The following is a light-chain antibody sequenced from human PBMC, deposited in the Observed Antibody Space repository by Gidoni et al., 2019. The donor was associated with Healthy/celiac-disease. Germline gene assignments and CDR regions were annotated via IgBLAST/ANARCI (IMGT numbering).Light chain of an antibody. Sequence: DVVMTQSPLSLPVTLGQPASISCRSSQSLVHSDGNTYLNWFQQRPGQSPRRLIYKVYNRDAGVPDRFSGSGSGTDFTLKISRVEAEDVGVYYCMQGTHWPRFTFGPGTKVDIK. J-gene: IGKJ3*01. CDR1: QSLVHSDGNTY. CDR2: KVY. V-gene: IGKV2-30*02. CDR3: MQGTHWPRFT.